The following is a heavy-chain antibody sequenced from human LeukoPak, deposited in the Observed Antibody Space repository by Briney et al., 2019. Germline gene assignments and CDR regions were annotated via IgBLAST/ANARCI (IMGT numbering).Heavy chain of an antibody. V-gene: IGHV1-2*02. Sequence: ASVKVSCKASGYTFTGYYMHWVRQAPGQGLEWMGWINPSSGGTNYAQKFQGRVTMTRDTSISTAYMELSRLRSDDTAVYYCARYKKWELLRRMGVYYFDYWGQGTLVTVSS. D-gene: IGHD1-26*01. CDR1: GYTFTGYY. CDR3: ARYKKWELLRRMGVYYFDY. J-gene: IGHJ4*02. CDR2: INPSSGGT.